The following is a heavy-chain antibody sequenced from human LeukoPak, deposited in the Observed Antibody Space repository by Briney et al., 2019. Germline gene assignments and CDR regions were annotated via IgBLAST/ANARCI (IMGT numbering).Heavy chain of an antibody. CDR1: GFTFTYYS. Sequence: PGGSLRLSCAVSGFTFTYYSMNWVRHAPGKGLEWVANIKLDVSETYYVDSVRGRFTISRDNTKNSLYLQMDSLRAEDTAVYYCARKGNAFDFWGQGTMVTVSS. D-gene: IGHD3-10*01. J-gene: IGHJ3*01. CDR2: IKLDVSET. CDR3: ARKGNAFDF. V-gene: IGHV3-7*01.